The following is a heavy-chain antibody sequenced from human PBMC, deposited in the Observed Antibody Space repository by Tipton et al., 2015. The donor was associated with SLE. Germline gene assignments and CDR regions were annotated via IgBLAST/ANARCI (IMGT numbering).Heavy chain of an antibody. CDR1: GGSISGTSHY. D-gene: IGHD3-10*01. CDR3: AGTPWLVRFEY. V-gene: IGHV4-39*01. CDR2: IYYSGTS. Sequence: TLSLTCSVSGGSISGTSHYWGWIRQSPGKGLEWPGSIYYSGTSYYNPSLKSRVTISVDTSKNQISLKLRSVTAADTAVYYCAGTPWLVRFEYWGQGTLVNVSP. J-gene: IGHJ4*02.